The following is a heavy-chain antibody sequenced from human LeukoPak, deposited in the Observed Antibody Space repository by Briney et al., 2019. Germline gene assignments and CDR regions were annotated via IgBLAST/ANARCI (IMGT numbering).Heavy chain of an antibody. CDR1: GGSISSSSYY. Sequence: SETLSLTCTVSGGSISSSSYYWGWIRQPPGKGLEWIGSIYYSGSTYYNPSLKSRVTISVDTSKNQFSLKLSSVTAADTAVYYCARLSRSGSSDYWGQGTLVTVSS. D-gene: IGHD3-10*01. CDR2: IYYSGST. CDR3: ARLSRSGSSDY. J-gene: IGHJ4*02. V-gene: IGHV4-39*01.